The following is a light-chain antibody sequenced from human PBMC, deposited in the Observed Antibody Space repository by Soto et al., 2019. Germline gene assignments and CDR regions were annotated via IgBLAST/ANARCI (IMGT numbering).Light chain of an antibody. CDR2: VAS. Sequence: EIVMTQSPATLSVSPGERATLSCRASQSVSNNLAWYQQKPGQAPRLLIYVASTRATGIPARFSGSGSGPHFTLTITRLQSEAVSGYYCQHYVEWPLTFGGGTKVETK. J-gene: IGKJ4*01. V-gene: IGKV3-15*01. CDR3: QHYVEWPLT. CDR1: QSVSNN.